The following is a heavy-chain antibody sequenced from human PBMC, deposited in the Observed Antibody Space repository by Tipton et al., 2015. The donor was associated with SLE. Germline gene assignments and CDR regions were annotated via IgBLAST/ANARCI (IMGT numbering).Heavy chain of an antibody. J-gene: IGHJ3*02. CDR1: GGSISSYY. CDR3: ARDYDFWSGDYHDAFDI. CDR2: IYYSGST. V-gene: IGHV4-59*12. D-gene: IGHD3-3*01. Sequence: TLSLTCTVSGGSISSYYWSWIRQPPGKGLEWIGYIYYSGSTNYNPSLKSRVTISVDTSKNQFSLKLSSVTAADTAVYYCARDYDFWSGDYHDAFDIWGQGTMVTVSS.